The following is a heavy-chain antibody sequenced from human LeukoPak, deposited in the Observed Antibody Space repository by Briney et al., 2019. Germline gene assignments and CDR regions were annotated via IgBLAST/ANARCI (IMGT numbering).Heavy chain of an antibody. CDR3: ARDNELRFLEWLGDYYYMDV. CDR1: GYTLTELS. Sequence: ASVKVSCKVSGYTLTELSMHWVRQAPGKGLEWMGGFDPEDGETIYAQKFQGRVTMTEDTSTDTAYMELSSLRSEDTAVYYCARDNELRFLEWLGDYYYMDVWGKGTTVTVSS. J-gene: IGHJ6*03. V-gene: IGHV1-24*01. D-gene: IGHD3-3*01. CDR2: FDPEDGET.